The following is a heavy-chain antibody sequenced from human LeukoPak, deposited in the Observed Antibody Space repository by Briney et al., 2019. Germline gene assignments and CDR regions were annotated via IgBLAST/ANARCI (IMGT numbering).Heavy chain of an antibody. D-gene: IGHD3-9*01. CDR1: GYTFTSYG. J-gene: IGHJ4*02. CDR3: AREASEHDTLTGYYTY. CDR2: ISAYNGNT. Sequence: ASVKVSCKASGYTFTSYGISWVRQAPGQGLEWMGWISAYNGNTNYAQKLQGRVTMTTDTSTSTAYMELRSLRADDTAVYYCAREASEHDTLTGYYTYWGQGTLVTVSS. V-gene: IGHV1-18*01.